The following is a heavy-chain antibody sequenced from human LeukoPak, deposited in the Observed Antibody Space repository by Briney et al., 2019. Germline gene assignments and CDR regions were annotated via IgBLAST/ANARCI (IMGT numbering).Heavy chain of an antibody. CDR2: IKQDGSEK. J-gene: IGHJ5*01. CDR1: GFTFSNYW. CDR3: AKEGAYPIITYDS. Sequence: GGSLRLSRAASGFTFSNYWMNWLRQAPGKGLEWVANIKQDGSEKYYVDSVKGRFTISRDNAKNSLYLQMNSLRAEDAGVYYCAKEGAYPIITYDSWVQGTLVAVSA. D-gene: IGHD3-22*01. V-gene: IGHV3-7*01.